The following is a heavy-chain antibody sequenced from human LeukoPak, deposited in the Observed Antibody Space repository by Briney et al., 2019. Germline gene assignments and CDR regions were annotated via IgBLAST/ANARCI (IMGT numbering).Heavy chain of an antibody. CDR1: GGSITNYY. CDR2: IYTSGSA. Sequence: PSETLSLTCSVSGGVSGGSITNYYCTWIRQPAGKGLEWIGRIYTSGSAAYNPSLNGRVTMSVDTSKNQFSLKLNSATAADTAVYYCATTAYSSAWRFDYWGQGALVTVSS. J-gene: IGHJ4*02. D-gene: IGHD6-19*01. V-gene: IGHV4-4*07. CDR3: ATTAYSSAWRFDY.